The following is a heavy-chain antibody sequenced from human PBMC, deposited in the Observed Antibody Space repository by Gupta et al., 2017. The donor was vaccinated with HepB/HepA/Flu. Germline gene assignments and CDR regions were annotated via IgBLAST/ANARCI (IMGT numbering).Heavy chain of an antibody. V-gene: IGHV1-69*06. Sequence: QVQLVQSGAEVKKPGSSVKVSCKASGGTFSSYAISWVRQAPGQGLEWMGGIIPIFGTANYAQKFQGRVTITADKSTSTAYMELSSLRSEDTAVYYCARGDTTIFGVVSSYYYYMDVWGKGTTVTVSS. CDR2: IIPIFGTA. D-gene: IGHD3-3*01. J-gene: IGHJ6*03. CDR3: ARGDTTIFGVVSSYYYYMDV. CDR1: GGTFSSYA.